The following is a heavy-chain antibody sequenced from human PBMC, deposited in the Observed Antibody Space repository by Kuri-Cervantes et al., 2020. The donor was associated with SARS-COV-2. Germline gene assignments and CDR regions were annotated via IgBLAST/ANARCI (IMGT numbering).Heavy chain of an antibody. J-gene: IGHJ6*02. V-gene: IGHV1-46*03. CDR2: INPAGGDT. CDR3: TRAGDIVVVPYYGMDV. CDR1: GYTFINYY. D-gene: IGHD2-15*01. Sequence: ASVKVSCKVSGYTFINYYMHWVRQAPGQGLEWMGMINPAGGDTNYAQKFLGRVTMTRDTSTRTVYMELTSLRSEDTAIYYCTRAGDIVVVPYYGMDVWGQGTTVTVSS.